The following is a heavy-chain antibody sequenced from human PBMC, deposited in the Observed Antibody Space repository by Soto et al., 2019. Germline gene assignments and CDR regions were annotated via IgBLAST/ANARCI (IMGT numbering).Heavy chain of an antibody. Sequence: EVQLVESGGGLGQPGGSLRLSCAASGFTFSDHFMDWVRQAPGKGLEWVGRNRNKANSYTTEYAASVKGRFTISRDDSKNSLYLQMNSLKTEDTAVYYCARPYFYAFDIWGQGTMVTVSS. CDR2: NRNKANSYTT. J-gene: IGHJ3*02. CDR1: GFTFSDHF. D-gene: IGHD3-10*01. V-gene: IGHV3-72*01. CDR3: ARPYFYAFDI.